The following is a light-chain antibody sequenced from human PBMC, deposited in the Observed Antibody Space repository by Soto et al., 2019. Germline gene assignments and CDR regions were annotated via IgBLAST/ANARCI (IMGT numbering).Light chain of an antibody. V-gene: IGKV3-15*01. J-gene: IGKJ5*01. CDR3: QEYNEWPIT. CDR2: GAS. CDR1: QTVSNSY. Sequence: ETVLPKSPGSLSLSLGDRATLSCRASQTVSNSYLAWYQQKPGQAPRVLIFGASTRATGIPARFSGRGSGTEFSLTINSLQSEDFAVYYCQEYNEWPITVGQGTRLEIK.